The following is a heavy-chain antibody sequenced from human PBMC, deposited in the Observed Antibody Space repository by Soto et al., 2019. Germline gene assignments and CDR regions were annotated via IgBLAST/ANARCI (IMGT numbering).Heavy chain of an antibody. Sequence: QVQLVESGGGVVQPGGSLRLTCTASGFNFNDYGMQWVRQVPGKGLEWVATIWLDGNNKYYGDSVKGRFTISRDNSKNTQYLQMSSLRVEDTDVYYCARDGVGATPFYGYMDYWSLGTLVTVSS. CDR3: ARDGVGATPFYGYMDY. J-gene: IGHJ4*02. V-gene: IGHV3-33*01. CDR1: GFNFNDYG. D-gene: IGHD1-26*01. CDR2: IWLDGNNK.